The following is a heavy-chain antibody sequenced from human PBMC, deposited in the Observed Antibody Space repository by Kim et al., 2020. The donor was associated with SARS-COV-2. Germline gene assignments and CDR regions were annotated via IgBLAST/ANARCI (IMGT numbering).Heavy chain of an antibody. CDR1: GFTFSSYG. CDR3: ARDPVGATNLGMDV. Sequence: GGSLRLSCSASGFTFSSYGMHWVRQAPGKGLEWVAVIRYDGSNKYYADSVKGRFTISRDNSKNTLYLEMNSLRAEDTALYYCARDPVGATNLGMDVWGQGTKVTGSS. V-gene: IGHV3-33*01. D-gene: IGHD1-26*01. CDR2: IRYDGSNK. J-gene: IGHJ6*02.